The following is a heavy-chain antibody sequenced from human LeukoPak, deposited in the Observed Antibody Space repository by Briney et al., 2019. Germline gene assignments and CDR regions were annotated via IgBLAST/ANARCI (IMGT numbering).Heavy chain of an antibody. CDR1: GYTFTSYY. Sequence: GESLKISCKASGYTFTSYYMHWVRQAPGQGLEWMGIINPSGGSTSYAQKFQGRVTMTRDMSTSTVYMELSSLRSEDTAVYYCARDPVIGVAGRGGFDYWGQGTLVTVSP. CDR3: ARDPVIGVAGRGGFDY. V-gene: IGHV1-46*01. J-gene: IGHJ4*02. CDR2: INPSGGST. D-gene: IGHD6-19*01.